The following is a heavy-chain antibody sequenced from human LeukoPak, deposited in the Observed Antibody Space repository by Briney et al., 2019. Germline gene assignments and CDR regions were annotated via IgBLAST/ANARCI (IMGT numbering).Heavy chain of an antibody. CDR1: GFTFSSYE. Sequence: GGSLRLSCGASGFTFSSYEMNWVRQAPGKGLEWVSYISSSGSTIYYADSVKGRFTISRDNAKNSLYLQMNSLRAEDTAVYYCARVPLYSSGWYAEIDYWGQGTLVTVSS. CDR2: ISSSGSTI. D-gene: IGHD6-19*01. CDR3: ARVPLYSSGWYAEIDY. J-gene: IGHJ4*02. V-gene: IGHV3-48*03.